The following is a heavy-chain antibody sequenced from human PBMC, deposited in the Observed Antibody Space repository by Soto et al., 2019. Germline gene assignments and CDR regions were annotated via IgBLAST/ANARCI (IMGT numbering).Heavy chain of an antibody. D-gene: IGHD1-1*01. J-gene: IGHJ5*02. Sequence: QVQLVQSGAEVQRPGASVKVSCRASEYAFGDYDISWVRQAPGQGLEWMGWMNPNSANTGYAQKFQGRVSMTRDMSISTAYMELSRLRPEDTAIYYCARMATYGTLNWFDPWGQGALFTVSS. CDR2: MNPNSANT. CDR3: ARMATYGTLNWFDP. V-gene: IGHV1-8*01. CDR1: EYAFGDYD.